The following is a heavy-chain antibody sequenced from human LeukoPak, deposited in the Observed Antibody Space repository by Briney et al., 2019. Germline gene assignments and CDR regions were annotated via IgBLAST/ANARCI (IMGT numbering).Heavy chain of an antibody. CDR1: GFTFSSYG. V-gene: IGHV3-30*18. D-gene: IGHD5-18*01. CDR3: AKDRWMGRGYSYGFDY. CDR2: ISYDGSNK. Sequence: PGRSPRLSCAASGFTFSSYGMHWVRQAPGKGLEWVAVISYDGSNKYYADSVKGRFTISRDNSKNTLYLQMNSLRAEDTAVYYCAKDRWMGRGYSYGFDYWGQGTLVTVPS. J-gene: IGHJ4*02.